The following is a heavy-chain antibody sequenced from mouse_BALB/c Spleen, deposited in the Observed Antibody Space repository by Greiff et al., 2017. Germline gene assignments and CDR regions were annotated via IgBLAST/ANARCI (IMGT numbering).Heavy chain of an antibody. Sequence: QVQLQQSGPGLVQPSQSLSITCTASGFSLTSYGVHWVRQSPGKGLEWLGVIWSGGSTDYNAAFISRLSISKDNSKSQVFFKMNSLQANDTAIYYCARYGISTYWYFDVWGAGTTVTVSS. J-gene: IGHJ1*01. CDR1: GFSLTSYG. CDR2: IWSGGST. V-gene: IGHV2-2*02. D-gene: IGHD1-1*01. CDR3: ARYGISTYWYFDV.